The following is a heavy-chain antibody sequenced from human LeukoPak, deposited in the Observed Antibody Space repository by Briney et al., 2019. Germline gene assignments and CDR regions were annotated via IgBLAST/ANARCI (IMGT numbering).Heavy chain of an antibody. J-gene: IGHJ4*02. CDR1: GFTFSSYS. D-gene: IGHD3-9*01. CDR2: ISSSSSYI. V-gene: IGHV3-21*01. CDR3: ARDGGDYDILTGYGY. Sequence: PGGSLRLSCAASGFTFSSYSMNWVRQAPGKGLEWVSSISSSSSYINHADSVKGRFTISRDNAKNSLYLQMNSLRAEDTAVYYCARDGGDYDILTGYGYWGQGTLVTVSS.